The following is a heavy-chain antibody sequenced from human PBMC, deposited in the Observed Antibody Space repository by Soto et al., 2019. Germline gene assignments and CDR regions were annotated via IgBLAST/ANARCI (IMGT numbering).Heavy chain of an antibody. CDR1: AGSISSSSYY. J-gene: IGHJ4*02. CDR2: IYYSGSA. CDR3: ARDDGGYGNFAY. V-gene: IGHV4-39*07. D-gene: IGHD5-12*01. Sequence: SETLSLTCTVSAGSISSSSYYGGWIRQPPGKGLEWIGSIYYSGSAYYKPSLKSRVTISVDTSKDQFSLKLNSVTAADTAVYYCARDDGGYGNFAYWGRGTLVTVSS.